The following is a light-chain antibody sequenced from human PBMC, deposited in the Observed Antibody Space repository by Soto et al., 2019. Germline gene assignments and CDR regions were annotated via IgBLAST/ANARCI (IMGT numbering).Light chain of an antibody. CDR1: QSIIRY. J-gene: IGKJ4*01. CDR2: AAT. V-gene: IGKV1-39*01. Sequence: DVQMSQSPSTLSGSVGDRVTITCGASQSIIRYLNWYQQKPGKAPKLLIHAATSLQSGVPSRFSGSGSGTDFTLTISSLQPEDFATFYCQESYSKYLTFGGGTKVDIK. CDR3: QESYSKYLT.